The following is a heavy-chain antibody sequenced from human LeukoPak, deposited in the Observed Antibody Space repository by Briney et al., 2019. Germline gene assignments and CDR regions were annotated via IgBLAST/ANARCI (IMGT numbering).Heavy chain of an antibody. J-gene: IGHJ4*02. CDR2: IYTSGST. CDR3: ARVSGSSWYFDY. Sequence: PSETLSLTCAVYGGIFNGYYWSWIRQPAGKGLEWIGRIYTSGSTNYNPSLKSRVTISVDTSKNQFSLKLSSVTAADTAVYYCARVSGSSWYFDYWGQGTLVTVSS. CDR1: GGIFNGYY. D-gene: IGHD6-13*01. V-gene: IGHV4-59*10.